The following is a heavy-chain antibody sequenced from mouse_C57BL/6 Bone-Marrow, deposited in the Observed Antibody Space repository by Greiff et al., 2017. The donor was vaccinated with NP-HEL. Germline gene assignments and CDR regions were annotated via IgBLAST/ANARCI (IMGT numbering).Heavy chain of an antibody. CDR3: ARGLRGAWFAY. D-gene: IGHD2-4*01. CDR2: IYPGGGYT. V-gene: IGHV1-63*01. J-gene: IGHJ3*01. Sequence: QVQLQQSGAELVRPGTSVKMSCKASGYTFTTYWIGWAKQRPGHGLEWIGDIYPGGGYTNYNEKFKGTATLTADTSSSTAYMQFSSLTSEDSAIYYCARGLRGAWFAYWGQGTLVTVSA. CDR1: GYTFTTYW.